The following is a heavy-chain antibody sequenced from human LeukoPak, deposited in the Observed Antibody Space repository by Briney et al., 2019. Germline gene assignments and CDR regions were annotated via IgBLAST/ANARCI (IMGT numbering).Heavy chain of an antibody. V-gene: IGHV1-8*01. CDR3: ARRIEGAASKEGLDY. CDR2: MNPKSGNT. D-gene: IGHD6-13*01. CDR1: GYTFTSYD. J-gene: IGHJ4*02. Sequence: ASVKVSCKASGYTFTSYDINWVRQATGQGLEWMGWMNPKSGNTGYAQKFQGRVTMTRDASLTTAYMELSSLKSEDTALYYCARRIEGAASKEGLDYWGQGTLVAVSS.